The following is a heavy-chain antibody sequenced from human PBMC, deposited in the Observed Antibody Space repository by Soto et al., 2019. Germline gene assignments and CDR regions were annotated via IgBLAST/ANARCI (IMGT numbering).Heavy chain of an antibody. CDR2: INHSGST. V-gene: IGHV4-34*01. D-gene: IGHD1-26*01. J-gene: IGHJ4*02. Sequence: QVQLQQWGAGLLKPSETLSLTCAVYGGSFSGYYWSWIRQPPGTGLEWIGEINHSGSTNYNRSLKSRDTISVDSSKNQFPLKLSSVTAADTAVYYCARGRGLIQSGSYRTKPFDYWGQGTLVTVSS. CDR3: ARGRGLIQSGSYRTKPFDY. CDR1: GGSFSGYY.